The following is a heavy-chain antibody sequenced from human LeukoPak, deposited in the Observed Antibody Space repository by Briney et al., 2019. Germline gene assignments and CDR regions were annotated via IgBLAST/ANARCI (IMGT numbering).Heavy chain of an antibody. CDR1: GFTLGSYG. J-gene: IGHJ4*02. CDR2: ISYDGSNE. CDR3: AKEREMATRYYFDY. D-gene: IGHD5-24*01. V-gene: IGHV3-30*18. Sequence: PGWSLRLSCAASGFTLGSYGMHWVRQAPGKGLEWVASISYDGSNEYYGDSVKGRFSVSRDNSKNTLYLHMNSLRAEDTAVYYCAKEREMATRYYFDYWGQGTLVTVSS.